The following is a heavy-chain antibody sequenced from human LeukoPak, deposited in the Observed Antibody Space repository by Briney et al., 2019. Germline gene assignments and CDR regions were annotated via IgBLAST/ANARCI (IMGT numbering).Heavy chain of an antibody. CDR2: ISWNSGSI. V-gene: IGHV3-9*01. D-gene: IGHD3-10*01. CDR3: ARDGYYYGSGSYFDY. CDR1: GFTFDDYA. J-gene: IGHJ4*02. Sequence: GRSLRLFCAASGFTFDDYAMHWVRQAPGKGLEWVSGISWNSGSISYADSVKGRFTISRDNSKNTLYLQMNSLRAEDTAVYYCARDGYYYGSGSYFDYWGQGTLVTVSS.